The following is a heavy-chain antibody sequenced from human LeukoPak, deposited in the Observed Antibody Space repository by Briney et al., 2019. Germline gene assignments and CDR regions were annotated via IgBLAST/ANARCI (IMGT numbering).Heavy chain of an antibody. CDR3: VIVNYGGYAN. Sequence: GGSLRLSCSASGFTFSSYAMHWVRQAPGKGLEYVSAITSNGGSTYYADSVKGRFTVSRDNSKNTLYLQMISLRTEDTAVYYCVIVNYGGYANWGQGTLVTASS. V-gene: IGHV3-64D*06. CDR2: ITSNGGST. CDR1: GFTFSSYA. D-gene: IGHD4/OR15-4a*01. J-gene: IGHJ4*02.